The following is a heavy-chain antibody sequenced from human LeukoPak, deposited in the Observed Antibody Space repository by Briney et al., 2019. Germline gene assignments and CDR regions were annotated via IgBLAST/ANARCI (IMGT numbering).Heavy chain of an antibody. CDR3: AKDGAVAGTNFDY. Sequence: PGGSLRLSCAASRFTFSSYAMSWVRQAPGKGLEWVSAISGSGGSTYYADSVKGRFTISRDNSKNTLYLQMNSLRAEDTAVYYCAKDGAVAGTNFDYWGQGTLVTVSS. CDR1: RFTFSSYA. D-gene: IGHD6-19*01. J-gene: IGHJ4*02. V-gene: IGHV3-23*01. CDR2: ISGSGGST.